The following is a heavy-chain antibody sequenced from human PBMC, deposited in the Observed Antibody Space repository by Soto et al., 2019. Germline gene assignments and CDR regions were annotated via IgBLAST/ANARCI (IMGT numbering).Heavy chain of an antibody. Sequence: SETLSLTCTTPGGSISSYYWRWIRQPPGKGLEWIGYIYYSGSTNYNPSLKSRVTISVDTSKNQFSLKLSSVTAADTAVYYCARRYGGNFDFWGQGTLVTVSS. CDR2: IYYSGST. CDR1: GGSISSYY. J-gene: IGHJ4*02. D-gene: IGHD1-26*01. CDR3: ARRYGGNFDF. V-gene: IGHV4-59*01.